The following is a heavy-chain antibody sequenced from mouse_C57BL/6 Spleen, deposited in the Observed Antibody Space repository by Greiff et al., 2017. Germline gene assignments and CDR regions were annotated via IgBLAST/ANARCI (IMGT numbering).Heavy chain of an antibody. CDR2: ISSGSSTI. CDR3: ARPSTMVTTGGFAY. J-gene: IGHJ3*01. Sequence: EVKLMESGGGLVKPGGSLKLSCAASGFTFSDYGMHWVRQAPEKGLEWVAYISSGSSTIYYADTVKGRFTISRDNAKNTLFLQMTSLRSEDTAMYYCARPSTMVTTGGFAYWGQGTLVTVSA. V-gene: IGHV5-17*01. D-gene: IGHD2-2*01. CDR1: GFTFSDYG.